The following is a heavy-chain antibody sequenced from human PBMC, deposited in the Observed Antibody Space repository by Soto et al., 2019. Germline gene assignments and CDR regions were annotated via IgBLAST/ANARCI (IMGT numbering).Heavy chain of an antibody. CDR1: GLTFSSYG. CDR3: ARIDCTGNNCHPYYHCGMDV. CDR2: IWYDGSIK. V-gene: IGHV3-33*01. Sequence: GGSLRLSCAASGLTFSSYGMHWVRQIPGKGLQWVAIIWYDGSIKYYADSVKGRFTISRDNSKNTLFFQNNSLKDEDTAVYYCARIDCTGNNCHPYYHCGMDVWGQGTTVTVSS. J-gene: IGHJ6*02. D-gene: IGHD2-8*02.